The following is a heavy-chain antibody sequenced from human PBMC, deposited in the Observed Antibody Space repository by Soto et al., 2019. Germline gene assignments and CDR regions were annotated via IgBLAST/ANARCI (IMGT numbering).Heavy chain of an antibody. D-gene: IGHD1-1*01. V-gene: IGHV3-23*01. CDR3: AKDPPSPWTANWVDP. J-gene: IGHJ5*02. CDR1: GFNFNTFA. CDR2: ISSSGGSR. Sequence: EEQVSESGGGLVQPGGSLRLSCAASGFNFNTFAMSWIRQAPGKGLEWVSHISSSGGSRDYADSVRGRFTVSRDNSKNVLFLQMNSLRADETATYDCAKDPPSPWTANWVDPWVTGTRVTVSS.